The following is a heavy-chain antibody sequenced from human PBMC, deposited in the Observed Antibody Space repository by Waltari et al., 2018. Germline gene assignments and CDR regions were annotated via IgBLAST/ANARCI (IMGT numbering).Heavy chain of an antibody. D-gene: IGHD3-22*01. V-gene: IGHV1-69*02. Sequence: QVQLVQSGAEVKKPGSSVKVSCKASGGTFSSYTISWVRQAPGQGLEWMGRIIPILGIANYAQKFQGRVTITADKSTSTAYMELSSLRSEDTAVYYCARLSDSSVSAFDIWGQGTMVTVSS. CDR3: ARLSDSSVSAFDI. CDR1: GGTFSSYT. CDR2: IIPILGIA. J-gene: IGHJ3*02.